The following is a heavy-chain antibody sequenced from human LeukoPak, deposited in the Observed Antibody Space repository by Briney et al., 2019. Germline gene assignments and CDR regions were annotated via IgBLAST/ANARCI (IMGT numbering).Heavy chain of an antibody. CDR1: GFTFSSYG. Sequence: PGGSLRLSCAASGFTFSSYGMHWVRQAPGKGLEWVAFIRYDGSNKYYADSVKGRFTISRDNSKNTLYLQMNSLRAEDTAVYYCAKGYTRKQNYYYDSKHDAFDIWGQGTMVTVSS. CDR3: AKGYTRKQNYYYDSKHDAFDI. D-gene: IGHD3-22*01. V-gene: IGHV3-30*02. J-gene: IGHJ3*02. CDR2: IRYDGSNK.